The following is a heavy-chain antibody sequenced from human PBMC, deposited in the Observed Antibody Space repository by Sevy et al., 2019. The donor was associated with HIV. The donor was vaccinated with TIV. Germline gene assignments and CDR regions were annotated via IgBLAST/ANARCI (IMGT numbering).Heavy chain of an antibody. CDR2: ISSNGGST. CDR3: ARGARNEEAYCGGDCYPGDDY. D-gene: IGHD2-21*02. J-gene: IGHJ4*02. V-gene: IGHV3-64*01. Sequence: GGSLRLSCAASGFTFSSYGMHWVRQAPGKGLEYVSAISSNGGSTYYANSVKGRFTISRDNSKNTLYLQMGSLRAEDMAVYYCARGARNEEAYCGGDCYPGDDYWGQGTLVTVSS. CDR1: GFTFSSYG.